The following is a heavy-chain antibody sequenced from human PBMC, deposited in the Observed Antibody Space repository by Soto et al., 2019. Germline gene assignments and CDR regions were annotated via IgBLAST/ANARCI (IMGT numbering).Heavy chain of an antibody. D-gene: IGHD1-26*01. V-gene: IGHV3-7*01. CDR3: EGRVGDAS. CDR1: ESTVSRDW. Sequence: EVHLVESGGGLVQTGGSLRLSCAIFESTVSRDWMNWVRQAPGKGLEWVAHINQDGSEKYYVDSVKGRFTISRDNAKKPLYLPRNRLSAAGTAGYNCEGRVGDASWGQGTLV. J-gene: IGHJ5*02. CDR2: INQDGSEK.